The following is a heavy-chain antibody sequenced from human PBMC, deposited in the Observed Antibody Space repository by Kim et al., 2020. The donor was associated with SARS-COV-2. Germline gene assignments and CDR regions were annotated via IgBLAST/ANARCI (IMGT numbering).Heavy chain of an antibody. CDR3: AKDPAVLLWEYYFDY. D-gene: IGHD3-10*01. V-gene: IGHV3-30*18. Sequence: GGSLRLSCAASGFTFSSYGMHWVRQAPGKGLEWVAVISYDGSNKYYADSVKGRFTISRDNSKNTLYLQMNSLRAEDTAGYYCAKDPAVLLWEYYFDYWGQGTLVTVSS. J-gene: IGHJ4*02. CDR2: ISYDGSNK. CDR1: GFTFSSYG.